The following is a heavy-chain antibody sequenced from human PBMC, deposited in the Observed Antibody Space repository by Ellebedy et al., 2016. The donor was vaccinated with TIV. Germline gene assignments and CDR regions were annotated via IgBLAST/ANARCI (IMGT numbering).Heavy chain of an antibody. CDR3: ARRYSGSSYHYFDY. CDR1: GGSISSNY. Sequence: MPSETLSLTCTVSGGSISSNYWDWIRKPPGKGLEWIGYIYNSVITNYNPSLKSRVTMSVDTSTRQLSLKLRSVTAADTAVYYCARRYSGSSYHYFDYWGQGTLVIVSS. V-gene: IGHV4-59*08. D-gene: IGHD1-26*01. CDR2: IYNSVIT. J-gene: IGHJ4*02.